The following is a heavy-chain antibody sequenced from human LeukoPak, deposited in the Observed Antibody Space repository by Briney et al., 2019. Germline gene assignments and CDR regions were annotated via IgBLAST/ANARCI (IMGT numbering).Heavy chain of an antibody. V-gene: IGHV3-30-3*01. J-gene: IGHJ5*02. Sequence: PGRSLRLSCAASGFTFSSYAMHWVRQAPGKGLEWVAVISYDGSNKYYADSVKGRFTISGDNAKNSLYLQMNSLRAEDTAVYYCAREVSSRILTGYYRWFDPWGQGTLVTVSS. CDR2: ISYDGSNK. D-gene: IGHD3-9*01. CDR3: AREVSSRILTGYYRWFDP. CDR1: GFTFSSYA.